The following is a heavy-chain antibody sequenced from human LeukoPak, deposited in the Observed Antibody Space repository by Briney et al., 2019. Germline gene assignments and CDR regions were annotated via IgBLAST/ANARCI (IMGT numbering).Heavy chain of an antibody. D-gene: IGHD3-10*01. CDR2: IKQDGSET. J-gene: IGHJ4*02. Sequence: GGSLRLSCAASGFTFSSYWMTWVRQAPGKGLEWVANIKQDGSETYYVDSVKGRSTISRDNAKNSLYLQMNSLRAGDTAVYYCARAIRGSAVDTGDRWGQGTLVTVSS. CDR3: ARAIRGSAVDTGDR. V-gene: IGHV3-7*01. CDR1: GFTFSSYW.